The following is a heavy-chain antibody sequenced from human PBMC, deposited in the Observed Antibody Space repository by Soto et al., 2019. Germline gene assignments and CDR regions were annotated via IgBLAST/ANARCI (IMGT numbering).Heavy chain of an antibody. V-gene: IGHV1-3*01. CDR2: INAGNGNT. D-gene: IGHD3-9*01. CDR1: GYTFTSYA. J-gene: IGHJ4*02. CDR3: ARDPPRYYDILTGYWGYFDY. Sequence: GASVKVSCKASGYTFTSYAMHWVRQAPGQRLEWMGWINAGNGNTKYSQKFQGRVTITRDTSASTAYMELSSLRSEDTAVYYCARDPPRYYDILTGYWGYFDYWGQGTLVTVSS.